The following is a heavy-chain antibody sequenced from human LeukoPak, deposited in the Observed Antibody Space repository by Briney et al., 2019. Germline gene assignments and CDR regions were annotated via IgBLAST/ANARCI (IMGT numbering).Heavy chain of an antibody. CDR3: ARDQGGFDY. V-gene: IGHV1-46*01. J-gene: IGHJ4*02. Sequence: ASVKVSCKASGYTFTNNYLHWVRQAPGQGLEWMGMIYPRDGSTSYAQNFQGRVTVTRDTSTTTVHMELRGLRSEDTAVYYCARDQGGFDYWGQGTVVTASS. CDR1: GYTFTNNY. CDR2: IYPRDGST.